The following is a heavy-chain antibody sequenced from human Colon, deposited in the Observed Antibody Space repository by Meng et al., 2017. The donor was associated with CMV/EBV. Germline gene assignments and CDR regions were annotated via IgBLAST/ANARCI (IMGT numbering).Heavy chain of an antibody. CDR1: GFSFSTSTYY. D-gene: IGHD2-15*01. CDR2: IYFRGST. J-gene: IGHJ5*02. V-gene: IGHV4-39*07. Sequence: VSGFSFSTSTYYWAWIRQPPGRGLEWIGSIYFRGSTYYNPSLKSRVAMSLDTSKSQFSLNLTSMTAADTAIYYCAREGYPGGSEFGPWGQGTLVTVSS. CDR3: AREGYPGGSEFGP.